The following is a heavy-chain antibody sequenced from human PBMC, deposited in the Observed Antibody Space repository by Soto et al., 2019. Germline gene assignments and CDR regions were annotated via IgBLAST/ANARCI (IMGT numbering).Heavy chain of an antibody. CDR2: IYYGGST. CDR3: ARDERWGVAYDI. D-gene: IGHD1-1*01. V-gene: IGHV4-31*03. J-gene: IGHJ3*02. Sequence: QVQLQESGPGLVKPSQTLSLTCTVSGGSITSGGYYWSWIRQQPGKGLEWIGYIYYGGSTYYNPSLLSRVSMSVATSKNQFALKLSSVTAADTAMYYCARDERWGVAYDIWGQGTMVTVSS. CDR1: GGSITSGGYY.